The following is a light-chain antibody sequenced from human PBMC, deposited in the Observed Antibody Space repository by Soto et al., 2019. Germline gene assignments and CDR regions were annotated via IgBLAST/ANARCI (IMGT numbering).Light chain of an antibody. CDR1: SSDVGGYNY. CDR2: DVS. V-gene: IGLV2-14*01. CDR3: SSYTSSSTRV. J-gene: IGLJ1*01. Sequence: SALTQPASVSGSPGQSITLSCNGTSSDVGGYNYVSWYQQHPGKAPKLMIYDVSNRPSGVSNRFSGSKSGNTASLTISGLQAEDEDDYYCSSYTSSSTRVFGTGTKVTVL.